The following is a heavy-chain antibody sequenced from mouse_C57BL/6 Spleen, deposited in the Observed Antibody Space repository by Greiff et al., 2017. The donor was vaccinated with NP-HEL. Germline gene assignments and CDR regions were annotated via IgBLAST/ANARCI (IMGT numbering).Heavy chain of an antibody. CDR3: ARDEDYGSSGAMDY. Sequence: DVHLVESGGGLVKPGGSLKLSCAASGFTFSSYAMSWVRQTPEKRLEWVATISDGGSYTYYPDNVKGRFTISRDNAKNNLYLQMSHLKSEDTAMYYCARDEDYGSSGAMDYWGQGTSVTVSS. CDR2: ISDGGSYT. V-gene: IGHV5-4*01. D-gene: IGHD1-1*01. J-gene: IGHJ4*01. CDR1: GFTFSSYA.